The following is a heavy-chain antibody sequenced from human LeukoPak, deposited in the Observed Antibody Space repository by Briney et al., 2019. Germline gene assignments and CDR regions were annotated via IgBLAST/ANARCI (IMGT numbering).Heavy chain of an antibody. D-gene: IGHD1-7*01. V-gene: IGHV1-2*02. Sequence: ASVNVSCKASGYTFTGYHMHWLRQAPGQGLEWMGWINPDSGGTNYAQKFQGRVTMTRDTSISTAYMELRRLRSDDKAVYYCAIDRKGLTLLELLVDWFDPWLQGARVTVSS. J-gene: IGHJ5*02. CDR1: GYTFTGYH. CDR2: INPDSGGT. CDR3: AIDRKGLTLLELLVDWFDP.